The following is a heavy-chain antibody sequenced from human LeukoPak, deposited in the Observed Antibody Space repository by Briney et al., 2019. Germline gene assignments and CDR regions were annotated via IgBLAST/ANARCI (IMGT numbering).Heavy chain of an antibody. CDR2: INPNSGGT. D-gene: IGHD5/OR15-5a*01. V-gene: IGHV1-2*02. Sequence: GASVKVSCKASGYTFTGYYMHWVRQAPGQGLEWMGWINPNSGGTNYAQNFQGRVTVTRDTSINTVYMELSRLRSDDTAVYYCARELIVSTVYYFDYWGQGTLVTVSS. CDR1: GYTFTGYY. CDR3: ARELIVSTVYYFDY. J-gene: IGHJ4*02.